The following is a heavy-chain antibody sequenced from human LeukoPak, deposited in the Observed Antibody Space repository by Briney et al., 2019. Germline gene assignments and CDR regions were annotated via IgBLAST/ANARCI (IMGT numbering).Heavy chain of an antibody. Sequence: SETLSLTCTVSGGSISSSSYYWGWIRQPPGKGLEWIGSIYYSGSTYYNPSLKSRVTISVDTSKSQFSLRLSSVTAADTAVYYCRGGGDSLNWFDPWGQGTLVTVSS. CDR2: IYYSGST. CDR3: RGGGDSLNWFDP. D-gene: IGHD2-21*02. CDR1: GGSISSSSYY. V-gene: IGHV4-39*07. J-gene: IGHJ5*02.